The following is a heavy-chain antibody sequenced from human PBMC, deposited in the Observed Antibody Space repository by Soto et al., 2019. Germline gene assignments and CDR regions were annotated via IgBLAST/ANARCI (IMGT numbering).Heavy chain of an antibody. CDR2: FSATSENT. Sequence: EVQLLESGGGLVQPGGSLRLSCVGSGFFFSSYTMTWVRQAPGKGLEWVSSFSATSENTYYADSVRGRFTISRDNSKNTLFLPMNSLTAEDTAMYYWAKARDQQWVRLPFDYWGQGILVIVSS. V-gene: IGHV3-23*01. D-gene: IGHD6-19*01. CDR3: AKARDQQWVRLPFDY. J-gene: IGHJ4*02. CDR1: GFFFSSYT.